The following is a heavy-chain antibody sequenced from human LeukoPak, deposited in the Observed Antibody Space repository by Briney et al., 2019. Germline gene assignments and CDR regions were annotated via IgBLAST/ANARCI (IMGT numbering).Heavy chain of an antibody. CDR3: ARNLRKYGSNSEYFDY. Sequence: RGGSLRLSCAASGFTFSSHGMHWVRQAPGKGLEWVAVIWYDASNKYYADSVKGRFTVSRDNSKNTLYLQMNSLRAEDTAMYYCARNLRKYGSNSEYFDYWGQGTVVTVSS. J-gene: IGHJ4*02. CDR1: GFTFSSHG. V-gene: IGHV3-33*01. D-gene: IGHD4-23*01. CDR2: IWYDASNK.